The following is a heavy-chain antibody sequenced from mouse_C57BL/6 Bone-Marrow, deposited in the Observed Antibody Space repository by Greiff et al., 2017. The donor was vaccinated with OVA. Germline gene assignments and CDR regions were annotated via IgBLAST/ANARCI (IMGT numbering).Heavy chain of an antibody. V-gene: IGHV1-62-2*01. J-gene: IGHJ2*01. CDR1: GYTFTEYT. Sequence: QVQLQQSGAELVKPGASVKLSCKASGYTFTEYTIHWVKQRSGQGLAWIVCFYPGCVTIKYNEKFKDKATLTADKSSSTVSMELSRMTSEDSAGYFCARHGPPLYYGKGYFDYWGQGTTLTVSS. CDR2: FYPGCVTI. D-gene: IGHD1-1*01. CDR3: ARHGPPLYYGKGYFDY.